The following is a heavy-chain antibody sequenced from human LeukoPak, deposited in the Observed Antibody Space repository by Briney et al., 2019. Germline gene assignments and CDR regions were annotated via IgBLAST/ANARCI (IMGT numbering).Heavy chain of an antibody. Sequence: GGSLRLSCAVSGFTFSSYWIHWVRQAPGKGLVWVSRFSDDEGRTVYADSVKGRFTISKDNAKNTLYLQMNSLRAEDTAVYYCARDYLYGLDVWGQGTTVTVSS. CDR3: ARDYLYGLDV. J-gene: IGHJ6*02. V-gene: IGHV3-74*01. CDR2: FSDDEGRT. CDR1: GFTFSSYW.